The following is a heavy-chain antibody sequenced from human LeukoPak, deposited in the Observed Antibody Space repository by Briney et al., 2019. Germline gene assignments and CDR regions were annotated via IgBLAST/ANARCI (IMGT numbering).Heavy chain of an antibody. CDR2: INAGNGNT. D-gene: IGHD5-24*01. V-gene: IGHV1-3*01. Sequence: ASVKVACKASGYTFPTYTMHWVRQAPGQRLEWMGWINAGNGNTKYSQKLQGRVTITRDTSASTAYMDLSSLRSEDTAVYYCAREIDRDGYNRFFDYWGQGTLVTVSS. CDR3: AREIDRDGYNRFFDY. CDR1: GYTFPTYT. J-gene: IGHJ4*02.